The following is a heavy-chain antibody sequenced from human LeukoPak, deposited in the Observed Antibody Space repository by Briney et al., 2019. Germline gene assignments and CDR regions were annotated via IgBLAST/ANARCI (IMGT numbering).Heavy chain of an antibody. CDR1: GGSIGNYY. V-gene: IGHV4-59*01. CDR2: VYYDGTT. D-gene: IGHD5-18*01. Sequence: PSETLSLTCTVSGGSIGNYYWTWIRQPPGKGLEWIGYVYYDGTTKYNPSLKSRVTISVDTSKNQFSLKLSSVTAADTAVYYCARYTSMIAFHARGFDIWGQGTLVTVSS. CDR3: ARYTSMIAFHARGFDI. J-gene: IGHJ3*02.